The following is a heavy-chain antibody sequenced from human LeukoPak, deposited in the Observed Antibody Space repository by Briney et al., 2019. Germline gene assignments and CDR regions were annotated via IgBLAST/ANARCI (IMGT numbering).Heavy chain of an antibody. D-gene: IGHD6-13*01. CDR1: GFTFSSYE. CDR2: ISSSSSYI. J-gene: IGHJ4*02. V-gene: IGHV3-21*01. Sequence: PGGSLRLSCAASGFTFSSYEMNWVRQAPGKGLEWVSLISSSSSYIYYADSVKGRFTISRDNAKNSLYLQMNSLRAEDTAVYYCARDKNGAAAGFDYWGQGTLVTVSS. CDR3: ARDKNGAAAGFDY.